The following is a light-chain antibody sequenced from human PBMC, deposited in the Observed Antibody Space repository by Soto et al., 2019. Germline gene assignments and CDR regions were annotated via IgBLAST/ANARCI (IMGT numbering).Light chain of an antibody. CDR3: QQYNNWPWT. V-gene: IGKV3D-15*01. J-gene: IGKJ1*01. Sequence: ENVMTQSPGTLSLSPGERATLSCRASQSVSTNYVAWYQQKPGQAPRLLIYGASSRASGIPDRFRGSGSGTEFTLTISGLKSGDFADYYCQQYNNWPWTFGQGTKVDIK. CDR1: QSVSTN. CDR2: GAS.